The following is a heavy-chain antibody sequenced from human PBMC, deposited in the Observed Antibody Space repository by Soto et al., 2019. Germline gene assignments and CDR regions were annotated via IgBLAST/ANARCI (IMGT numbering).Heavy chain of an antibody. D-gene: IGHD2-2*01. Sequence: QVQLVQSGAEVKKPGSSVNVSCKVSGGTFSTYSIGWVRQAPGQGLEWIGRIIPILDVVDYAQKFQDRVTITAEKSTNTAYMGLSSLRSDDTAVYFCARGFAVVPAPDSGLNWFDPWGQGTLVTVSS. CDR2: IIPILDVV. J-gene: IGHJ5*02. V-gene: IGHV1-69*02. CDR3: ARGFAVVPAPDSGLNWFDP. CDR1: GGTFSTYS.